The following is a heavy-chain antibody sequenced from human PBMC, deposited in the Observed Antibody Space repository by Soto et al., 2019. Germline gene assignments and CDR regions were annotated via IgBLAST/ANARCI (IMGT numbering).Heavy chain of an antibody. J-gene: IGHJ4*02. CDR1: GYTFTNYA. D-gene: IGHD6-6*01. CDR2: VNTYNGNP. Sequence: QVQLVQSGVEVKKPGASVKVSCKASGYTFTNYAISWVRQAPSRGLEWMGWVNTYNGNPNYAQIFQGRVTMTTDTSTGTAYMELRSLKSADSAVYYCARDSQYSTDWQRFDSWGQGTLVTVSS. CDR3: ARDSQYSTDWQRFDS. V-gene: IGHV1-18*01.